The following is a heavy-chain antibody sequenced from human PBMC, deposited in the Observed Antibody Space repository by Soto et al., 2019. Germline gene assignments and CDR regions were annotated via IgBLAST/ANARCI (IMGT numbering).Heavy chain of an antibody. J-gene: IGHJ6*02. Sequence: EVQLLESGGGFVQPGGSLRLSCAASGFTFSRFAMNWVRQAPGKGLAWISAISGSDDDTTYADSVRGRFTISRDNSKNTLYLQLDSLRAEDTAVYYCARDLAPALRGYGGYYYYYGMDVWGQGTTVTVSS. V-gene: IGHV3-23*01. CDR1: GFTFSRFA. CDR3: ARDLAPALRGYGGYYYYYGMDV. CDR2: ISGSDDDT. D-gene: IGHD5-12*01.